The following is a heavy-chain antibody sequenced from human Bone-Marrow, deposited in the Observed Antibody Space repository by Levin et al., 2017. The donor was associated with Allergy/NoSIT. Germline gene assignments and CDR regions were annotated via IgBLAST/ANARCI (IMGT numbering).Heavy chain of an antibody. CDR2: ISSSSAYI. J-gene: IGHJ6*02. V-gene: IGHV3-21*01. CDR3: ASRITAPGGLDV. CDR1: GVTSNNYT. Sequence: GGSLRLSCAVSGVTSNNYTLTWVRQPPGKGLEWVSSISSSSAYIHYADSVKGRFTVSRDNAEKSLYLQMNSLRAEDTAIYYCASRITAPGGLDVWGQGTTVTVSS. D-gene: IGHD3-10*01.